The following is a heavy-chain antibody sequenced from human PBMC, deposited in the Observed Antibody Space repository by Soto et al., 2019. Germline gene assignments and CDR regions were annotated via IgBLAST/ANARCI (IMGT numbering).Heavy chain of an antibody. CDR2: IYTSGAT. D-gene: IGHD1-1*01. Sequence: PSETLSLTCSVSGSSFSNFYWSWIRQPAGKGLEWIGRIYTSGATSYNPSLKSRVTMSVDTSQTQMSLSVRSVTAADTAVYFCARGGIQLSYAFDYWGPGILVTSPQ. CDR1: GSSFSNFY. V-gene: IGHV4-4*07. J-gene: IGHJ4*02. CDR3: ARGGIQLSYAFDY.